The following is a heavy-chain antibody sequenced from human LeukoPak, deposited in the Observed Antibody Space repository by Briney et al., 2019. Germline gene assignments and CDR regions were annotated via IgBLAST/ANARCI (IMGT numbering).Heavy chain of an antibody. Sequence: ASVKVSCKASGYTFTSYYMHWVRQAPGQGLEWMGWISAYNGNTNYAQKLQGRVTMTTDTSTSTAYMELRSLRSDDTAVYYCARDQDYYGSGSYGPDHWGQGILVTVS. CDR1: GYTFTSYY. CDR3: ARDQDYYGSGSYGPDH. J-gene: IGHJ5*02. D-gene: IGHD3-10*01. V-gene: IGHV1-18*04. CDR2: ISAYNGNT.